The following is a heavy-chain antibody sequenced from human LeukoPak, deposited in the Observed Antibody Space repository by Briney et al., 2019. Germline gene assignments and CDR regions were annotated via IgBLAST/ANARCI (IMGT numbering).Heavy chain of an antibody. Sequence: PGGSLTLSCPASGFTVSSNYMSWVRPAPAKGLAGVSVIYSGGSKYYAHSVKGRFTISRHNSKNTLYLQMNSLGAEDTAVYYCARDQAWVNAFDIWGQGTMVTVSS. D-gene: IGHD3-16*01. CDR3: ARDQAWVNAFDI. J-gene: IGHJ3*02. CDR2: IYSGGSK. V-gene: IGHV3-53*01. CDR1: GFTVSSNY.